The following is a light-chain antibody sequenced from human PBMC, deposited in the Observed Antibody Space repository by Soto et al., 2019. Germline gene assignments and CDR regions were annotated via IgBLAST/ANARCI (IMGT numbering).Light chain of an antibody. CDR2: WAS. J-gene: IGKJ1*01. Sequence: DVVMTQSPDSLVVSLGERATINCKSSQSGLYTSHNKNHLAWFRQKPGQPPELLIYWASIRESGVPDRFSGSGSGTDFTLTISSLQAEDVAVYYCQQDYSTPWTFGQGTTVEIK. CDR1: QSGLYTSHNKNH. CDR3: QQDYSTPWT. V-gene: IGKV4-1*01.